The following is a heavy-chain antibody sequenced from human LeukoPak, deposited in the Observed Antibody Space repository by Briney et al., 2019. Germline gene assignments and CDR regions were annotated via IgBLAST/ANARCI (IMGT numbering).Heavy chain of an antibody. V-gene: IGHV3-23*01. CDR1: GLPFRNYA. CDR2: IRGDVGGGGT. J-gene: IGHJ3*01. Sequence: GGSLRLSCAASGLPFRNYAMTWVRQAPGKGLEWVSSIRGDVGGGGTSYADSVNGRFTVYRDNFKNTLYLQMNSLRAGDTAVYYCAKDPNGDYVGAFNSWGQGTLVTVSS. CDR3: AKDPNGDYVGAFNS. D-gene: IGHD4-17*01.